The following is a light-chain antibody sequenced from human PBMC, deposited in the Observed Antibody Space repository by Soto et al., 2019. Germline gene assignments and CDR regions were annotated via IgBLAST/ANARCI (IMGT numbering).Light chain of an antibody. CDR2: LNSDGSH. Sequence: QAVVTQSPSASASLGASVKLTCTLSSGHSSYAIAWHHQQPEKGPRYLMKLNSDGSHSKGDGIPDRFSGSSSGAERYLTISSLQSEDEADYYCQTWGTGGAVFGGGTQLTVL. CDR3: QTWGTGGAV. CDR1: SGHSSYA. V-gene: IGLV4-69*01. J-gene: IGLJ7*01.